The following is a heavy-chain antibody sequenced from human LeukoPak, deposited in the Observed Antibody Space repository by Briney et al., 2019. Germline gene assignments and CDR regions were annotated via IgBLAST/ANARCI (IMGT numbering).Heavy chain of an antibody. V-gene: IGHV4-59*01. CDR1: GGSISSYY. CDR3: ARTGYCSSASCYTASRPYYYYYMDV. D-gene: IGHD2-2*02. CDR2: IYYSGST. Sequence: SETLSLTCTVSGGSISSYYWSWIRQPPGKGLEWIGYIYYSGSTNYNPSLKSRATISVDTSKNQFSLKLSSVTAADTAVYYCARTGYCSSASCYTASRPYYYYYMDVWGKGTTVTVSS. J-gene: IGHJ6*03.